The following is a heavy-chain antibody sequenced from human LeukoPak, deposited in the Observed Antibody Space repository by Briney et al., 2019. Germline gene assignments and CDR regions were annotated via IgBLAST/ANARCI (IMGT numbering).Heavy chain of an antibody. CDR3: ARAAGNWNYVPVDYYYYMDV. V-gene: IGHV4-4*02. D-gene: IGHD1-7*01. CDR1: GGSISSSNW. CDR2: IYHSGST. Sequence: SGTLSLTCAVSGGSISSSNWWSWVRQPPGKGLEWIGEIYHSGSTNYNPSLKSRVTISVDKSKNQFSLKLSSVTAADTAVYYCARAAGNWNYVPVDYYYYMDVWGKGTTVTVSS. J-gene: IGHJ6*03.